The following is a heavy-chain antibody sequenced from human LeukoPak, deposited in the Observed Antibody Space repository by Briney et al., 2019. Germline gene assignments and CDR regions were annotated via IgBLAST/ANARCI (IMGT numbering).Heavy chain of an antibody. CDR3: ARHVGNSKYYFDY. CDR2: IYYTGKT. J-gene: IGHJ4*02. Sequence: SETLSLTCTVSSGSISNGNYFWGWIRQPPGKGLEWIATIYYTGKTYYNPSLKSRVTISVDTSKNQFSLKLYSVTATDTAVYYCARHVGNSKYYFDYWGQGTLVTVSS. CDR1: SGSISNGNYF. D-gene: IGHD6-13*01. V-gene: IGHV4-39*01.